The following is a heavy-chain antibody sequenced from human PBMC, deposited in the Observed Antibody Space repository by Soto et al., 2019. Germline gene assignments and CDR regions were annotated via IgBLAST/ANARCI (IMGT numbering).Heavy chain of an antibody. Sequence: QVQLQESGPGLVKPSETLSLTCTVSGGSISSYYWSWIRQPPGKGLEWIGYIYYSGSTNYNPSLKSRVTISVDTSKNQFSLKLSSVTAADTAVYYCARGADDWYFDLWGRGTLVTVSS. J-gene: IGHJ2*01. CDR2: IYYSGST. V-gene: IGHV4-59*01. CDR1: GGSISSYY. CDR3: ARGADDWYFDL.